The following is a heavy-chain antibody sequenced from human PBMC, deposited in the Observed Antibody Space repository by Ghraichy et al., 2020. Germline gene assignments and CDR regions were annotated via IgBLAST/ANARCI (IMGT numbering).Heavy chain of an antibody. CDR2: ISSSGNTV. CDR3: ATRTRQGSGWNNGAFDI. Sequence: GESLNISCAASGFTFSDYNMNWVRQVTGRGLEWLSYISSSGNTVNYADSVKGRFTISRDNAKNLLFLQMNSLRDDDTALYYCATRTRQGSGWNNGAFDIWGQGTMITVSS. D-gene: IGHD6-19*01. CDR1: GFTFSDYN. J-gene: IGHJ3*02. V-gene: IGHV3-48*02.